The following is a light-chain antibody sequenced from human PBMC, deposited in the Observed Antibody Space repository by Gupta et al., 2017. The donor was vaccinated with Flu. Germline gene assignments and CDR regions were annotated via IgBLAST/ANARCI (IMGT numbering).Light chain of an antibody. CDR3: QQSHSPLWT. Sequence: DIQMTQSPSSLSGSVGDRVTIACRASQAISTYLNWYQQKPGRAPKLLIYAASSLEGGVPLRFSGSGSGTXFTLTIXRLQPEDFATYYCQQSHSPLWTFGXGTKVEIK. V-gene: IGKV1-39*01. CDR2: AAS. J-gene: IGKJ1*01. CDR1: QAISTY.